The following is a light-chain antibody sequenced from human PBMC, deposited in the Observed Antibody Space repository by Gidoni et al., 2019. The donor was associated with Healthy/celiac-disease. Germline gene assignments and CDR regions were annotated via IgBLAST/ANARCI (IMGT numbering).Light chain of an antibody. CDR1: QCVSSSY. J-gene: IGKJ4*01. CDR2: DAS. Sequence: EIVLTHSPATLSLSPGERATLSCGASQCVSSSYLAWYQQKPGLAPRLLIYDASSRATGIPDRFSGSGSGTDFTLTISRLEPEDFAVYYCQQYGSSPPLTFGGGTKVEIK. CDR3: QQYGSSPPLT. V-gene: IGKV3D-20*01.